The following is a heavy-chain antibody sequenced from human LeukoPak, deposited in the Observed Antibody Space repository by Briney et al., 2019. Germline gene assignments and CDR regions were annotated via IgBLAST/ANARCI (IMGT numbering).Heavy chain of an antibody. J-gene: IGHJ4*02. Sequence: SETLSLTCTVSGDSISSGRYYWSWIRQPAGKGLEWIGRIYTSGSTNYNPSLKSRVTISVGTSKNQFSLKLSSVTAADAAVYYCAREGYVEELDYWGQGTLVTVSS. CDR1: GDSISSGRYY. CDR2: IYTSGST. CDR3: AREGYVEELDY. D-gene: IGHD5-12*01. V-gene: IGHV4-61*02.